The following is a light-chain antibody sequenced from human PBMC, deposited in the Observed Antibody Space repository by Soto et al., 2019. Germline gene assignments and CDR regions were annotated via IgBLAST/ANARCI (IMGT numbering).Light chain of an antibody. CDR2: EDS. J-gene: IGLJ2*01. CDR3: SSYTSSSTLRV. CDR1: SSDVGGYNY. V-gene: IGLV2-14*01. Sequence: QSVLTQPASVSGSPGQSITISCTGTSSDVGGYNYVSWYQQHPGKAPKLMIYEDSNRPSGVSNRFSGSKSGNTASLTISGLQAEDEADYYCSSYTSSSTLRVFGGGTKLTVL.